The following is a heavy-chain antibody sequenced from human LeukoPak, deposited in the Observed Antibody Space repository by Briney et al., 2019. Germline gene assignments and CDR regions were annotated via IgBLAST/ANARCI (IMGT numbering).Heavy chain of an antibody. CDR1: GGSISSSSYY. CDR2: IYHSGST. V-gene: IGHV4-39*07. J-gene: IGHJ6*03. Sequence: SETLSLTCTVSGGSISSSSYYWGWIRQPPGKGLEWIGSIYHSGSTYYNPSLKSRVTISVDTSKNQFSLKLSSVTAADTAVYYCARGPQSYYYMDVWGKGTTVTVSS. CDR3: ARGPQSYYYMDV.